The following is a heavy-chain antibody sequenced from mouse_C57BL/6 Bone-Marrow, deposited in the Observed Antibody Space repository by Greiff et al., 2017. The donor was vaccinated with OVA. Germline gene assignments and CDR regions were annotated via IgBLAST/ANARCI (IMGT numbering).Heavy chain of an antibody. V-gene: IGHV5-4*03. CDR2: ISDGGSYT. D-gene: IGHD2-14*01. J-gene: IGHJ2*01. CDR1: GFTFSSYA. Sequence: EVKVVESGGGLVKPGGSLKLSCAASGFTFSSYAMSWVRQTPEKRLEWVATISDGGSYTYYPDNVKGRFTISRDNAKNNLYLQMSHLKSEDTAMYYCARIGGFVHFDYWGQGTTLTVSS. CDR3: ARIGGFVHFDY.